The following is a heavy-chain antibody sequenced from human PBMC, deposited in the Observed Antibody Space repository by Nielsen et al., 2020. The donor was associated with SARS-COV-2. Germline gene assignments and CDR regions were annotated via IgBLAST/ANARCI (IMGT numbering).Heavy chain of an antibody. D-gene: IGHD3-3*01. CDR2: IRYDGSSE. J-gene: IGHJ4*02. Sequence: GESLKISCAASGFTFSNSGMHWVRQAPGKGLEWMAFIRYDGSSEFYADSVKGRFTISRDNSKNTLYLQMNSLRTEDTALYYCAKDLNYEGYWGQGTRVTVSS. CDR3: AKDLNYEGY. CDR1: GFTFSNSG. V-gene: IGHV3-30*02.